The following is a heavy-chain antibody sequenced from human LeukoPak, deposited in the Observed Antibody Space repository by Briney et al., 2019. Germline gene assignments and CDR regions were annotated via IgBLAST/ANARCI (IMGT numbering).Heavy chain of an antibody. V-gene: IGHV3-23*01. Sequence: PGGSLRLSCAASGFTFSSYAMSWVRQAPGKGLEWVSAISGSGGSTYYADSVKGRFTISRDNSKNTLYLQMNSLRAEDTAVYYCAKGVMSWGSYRPDAFDIWGQGTMVTVSS. CDR2: ISGSGGST. CDR1: GFTFSSYA. J-gene: IGHJ3*02. D-gene: IGHD3-16*02. CDR3: AKGVMSWGSYRPDAFDI.